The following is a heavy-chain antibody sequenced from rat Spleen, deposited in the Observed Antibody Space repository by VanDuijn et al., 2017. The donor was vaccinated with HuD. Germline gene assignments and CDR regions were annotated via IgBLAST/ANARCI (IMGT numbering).Heavy chain of an antibody. D-gene: IGHD1-9*01. J-gene: IGHJ2*01. Sequence: EVQLVESDGGLVQPGRSLKLSCAASGFTFSDYYMAWVRQAPTKGLEWVATISYGDSSGHSATYYRDSVKGRFTISRDNAKSTLSLQMDSLRSEETGNYYCARRHYGYNDYFDYWGQGVMVTVSS. CDR1: GFTFSDYY. CDR3: ARRHYGYNDYFDY. CDR2: ISYGDSSGHSAT. V-gene: IGHV5-29*01.